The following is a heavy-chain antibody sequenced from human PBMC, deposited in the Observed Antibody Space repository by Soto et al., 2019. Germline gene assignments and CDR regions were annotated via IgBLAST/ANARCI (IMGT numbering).Heavy chain of an antibody. J-gene: IGHJ4*02. Sequence: SSETLSLTCAVSGGSISSSNWWSWVRQPPGKGLEWIGEIYHSGSTNYNPSLKSRVTISVDKSKNQFSLKLSSVTAADTAVYYCASFYYDSSGNFDYWGQGTLVTVSS. D-gene: IGHD3-22*01. V-gene: IGHV4-4*02. CDR2: IYHSGST. CDR1: GGSISSSNW. CDR3: ASFYYDSSGNFDY.